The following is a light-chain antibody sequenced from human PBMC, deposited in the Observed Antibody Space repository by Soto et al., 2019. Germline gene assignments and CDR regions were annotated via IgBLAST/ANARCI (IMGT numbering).Light chain of an antibody. V-gene: IGLV7-46*01. CDR2: DTS. CDR3: LLSYSDSWV. CDR1: TGAVTSGHY. J-gene: IGLJ3*02. Sequence: QAVVTQEPSLTVSPGVTVTLTCGSSTGAVTSGHYPYWFQQKPSQAPRTLIYDTSNKHSWTPARFSGSLLGGQAALTLSGAQPEDEAEYYCLLSYSDSWVFGGGTKLTVL.